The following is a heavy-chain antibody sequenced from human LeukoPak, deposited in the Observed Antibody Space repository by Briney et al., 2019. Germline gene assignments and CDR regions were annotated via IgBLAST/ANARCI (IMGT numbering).Heavy chain of an antibody. Sequence: VGSLRLSCAASGFTFSDYYMSWIRQAPGKGLEWVSYISSGGSTIKYADSVKGRFTVSRDNAKKSLYLQMNSLRAEDTAVYYCGRSQNYNDSSGYSYWGQGTLVTVSS. D-gene: IGHD3-22*01. CDR3: GRSQNYNDSSGYSY. CDR2: ISSGGSTI. J-gene: IGHJ4*02. V-gene: IGHV3-11*04. CDR1: GFTFSDYY.